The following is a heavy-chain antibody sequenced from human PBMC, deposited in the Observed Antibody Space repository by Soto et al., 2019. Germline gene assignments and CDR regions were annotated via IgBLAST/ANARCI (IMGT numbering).Heavy chain of an antibody. CDR3: ARDQLAHFDY. CDR1: GFTFSSYG. CDR2: ISYDGSNK. D-gene: IGHD3-3*02. Sequence: GGSLRLSCAASGFTFSSYGMHWVRQAPGKGLEWVAVISYDGSNKYYADSVKGRFTISRDNSKNSLHLQMNSLRAEDTAVYYCARDQLAHFDYWGQGTLVTVSS. J-gene: IGHJ4*02. V-gene: IGHV3-30*03.